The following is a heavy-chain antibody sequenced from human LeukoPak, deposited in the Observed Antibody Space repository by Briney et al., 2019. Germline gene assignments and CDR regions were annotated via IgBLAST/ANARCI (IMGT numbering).Heavy chain of an antibody. D-gene: IGHD2-15*01. CDR1: GFTFSSYG. Sequence: GGSLRLSCAASGFTFSSYGMHWVRQAPGKGLEWVAVISYDGSNKYYADSVKGRFTISRDNAKNTLYLQMNSLRAEDTAVYYCASWDLLPLDPWGQGTLVTVSS. CDR3: ASWDLLPLDP. CDR2: ISYDGSNK. J-gene: IGHJ5*02. V-gene: IGHV3-30*03.